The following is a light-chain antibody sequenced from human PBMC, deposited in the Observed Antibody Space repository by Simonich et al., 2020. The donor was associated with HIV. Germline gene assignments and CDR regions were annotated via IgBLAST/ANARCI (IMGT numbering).Light chain of an antibody. J-gene: IGLJ3*02. Sequence: QSALTQPASVSGSPGQSITISCTGPSSDVGVYDYVSWYQKHPGKAPKLMIYDVSKRPSGVSIRFSGSKSGNTASLTISGLQAEDEADYYCSSYTSSVTWVFGGGTKLTVL. CDR1: SSDVGVYDY. V-gene: IGLV2-14*01. CDR3: SSYTSSVTWV. CDR2: DVS.